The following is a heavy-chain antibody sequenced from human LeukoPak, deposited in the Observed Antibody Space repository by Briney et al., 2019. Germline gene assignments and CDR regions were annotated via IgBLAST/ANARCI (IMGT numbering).Heavy chain of an antibody. CDR2: ISWNSGSI. CDR3: AKCHRRMVREYGMDV. D-gene: IGHD3-10*01. J-gene: IGHJ6*02. CDR1: GFTFSSYG. V-gene: IGHV3-9*01. Sequence: PGRSLRLSCAASGFTFSSYGMHWVRQAPGKGLEWVSGISWNSGSIGYADSVKGRFTISRDNAKNSLYLQMNSLRAEDTALYYCAKCHRRMVREYGMDVWGQGTTVTVSS.